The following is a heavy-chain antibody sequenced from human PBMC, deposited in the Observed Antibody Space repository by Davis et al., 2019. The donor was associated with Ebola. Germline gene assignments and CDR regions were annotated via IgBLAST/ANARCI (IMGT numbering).Heavy chain of an antibody. CDR2: IYHSGST. D-gene: IGHD3-22*01. CDR3: ASLSLYDSSGIDY. J-gene: IGHJ4*02. V-gene: IGHV4/OR15-8*01. CDR1: GFIFSTHI. Sequence: ESLKISCVASGFIFSTHIMNWVRQPPGKGLEWIGEIYHSGSTNYNPSLKSRVTISVDKSKNQFSLKLSSVTAADTGVYYCASLSLYDSSGIDYWGQGTLVTVSS.